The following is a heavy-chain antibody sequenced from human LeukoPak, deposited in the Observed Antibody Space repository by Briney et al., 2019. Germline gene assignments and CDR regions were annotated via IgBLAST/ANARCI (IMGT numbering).Heavy chain of an antibody. CDR3: ARGGSEPYYYYMDV. CDR1: GGSISSYY. V-gene: IGHV4-4*07. CDR2: IYTSGST. J-gene: IGHJ6*03. Sequence: SETLSLTCTVSGGSISSYYWSWIRQPAGRGLEWIGRIYTSGSTNYNPSLKSRVTMSVDTSKNQFSLKPSSVTAADTAVYYCARGGSEPYYYYMDVWGKGTTVTVSS. D-gene: IGHD2-21*01.